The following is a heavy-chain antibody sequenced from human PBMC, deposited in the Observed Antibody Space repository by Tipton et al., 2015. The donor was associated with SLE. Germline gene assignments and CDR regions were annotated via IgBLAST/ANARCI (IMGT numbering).Heavy chain of an antibody. D-gene: IGHD6-6*01. CDR1: GGSISSYY. V-gene: IGHV4-39*07. J-gene: IGHJ5*02. CDR2: IYYSGST. Sequence: GLVKPSETLSLTCTVSGGSISSYYWGWIRQPPGKGLEWIGSIYYSGSTYYNPSLKSRVTISVDTSKNQFSLKLSSVTAADTAVYYCARGGAARHNWFDPWGQGTLVTVSS. CDR3: ARGGAARHNWFDP.